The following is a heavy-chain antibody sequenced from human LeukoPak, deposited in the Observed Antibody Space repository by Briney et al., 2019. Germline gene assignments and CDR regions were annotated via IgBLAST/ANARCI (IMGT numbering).Heavy chain of an antibody. CDR1: GYTFTSYG. D-gene: IGHD5-18*01. Sequence: GASVKVSCKASGYTFTSYGISWVRQAPGQGLELMGWVSAYNGNTNYAQKLQGRVTMTTATSTSTAYMEQRSLRSDDTAVYYCARDRVLDRAWDDYWGQGTLVTVSS. CDR3: ARDRVLDRAWDDY. J-gene: IGHJ4*02. V-gene: IGHV1-18*01. CDR2: VSAYNGNT.